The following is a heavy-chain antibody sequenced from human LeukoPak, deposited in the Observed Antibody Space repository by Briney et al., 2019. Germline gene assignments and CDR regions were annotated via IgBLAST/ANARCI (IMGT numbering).Heavy chain of an antibody. CDR2: MNKDGSQT. CDR3: ARNNDMDV. J-gene: IGHJ6*02. V-gene: IGHV3-7*03. Sequence: GSSLRLSCAASGFILSNHWMTWVRQAPGKGPEWVANMNKDGSQTYYVDSVKGRFTISRDTAKNSLYLQMNNLRVEDTALYYCARNNDMDVWGQGTTVIVSS. D-gene: IGHD1/OR15-1a*01. CDR1: GFILSNHW.